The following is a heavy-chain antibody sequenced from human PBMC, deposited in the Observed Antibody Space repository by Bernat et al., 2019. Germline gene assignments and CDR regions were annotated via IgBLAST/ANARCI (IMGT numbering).Heavy chain of an antibody. CDR2: ISSSSSTI. CDR3: EREDDYIWGSYRYYYFDY. D-gene: IGHD3-16*02. V-gene: IGHV3-48*02. Sequence: VQLVESGGGVVQPGRSLRLPCAASGFTFSSYSMNWVRQAPGKGREGVSYISSSSSTIYYAGSRKGRFTISKDNAKNSLYLQMKSLRDEERAVYYCEREDDYIWGSYRYYYFDYWGQGALISVSS. J-gene: IGHJ4*02. CDR1: GFTFSSYS.